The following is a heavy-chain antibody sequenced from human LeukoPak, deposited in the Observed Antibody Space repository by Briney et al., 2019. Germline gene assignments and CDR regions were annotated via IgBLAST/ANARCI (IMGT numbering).Heavy chain of an antibody. CDR2: FDPEDGKT. CDR3: ATGGWDYFDS. V-gene: IGHV1-24*01. D-gene: IGHD3-22*01. Sequence: ASVKVSCKVSGYTVTELSIHWVRQAPGKGLEWMGGFDPEDGKTTHAQKLQGRVSMPEDTSTDTAYMDLRSLRSEDTAVYYCATGGWDYFDSWGQGTLVTVSS. CDR1: GYTVTELS. J-gene: IGHJ4*02.